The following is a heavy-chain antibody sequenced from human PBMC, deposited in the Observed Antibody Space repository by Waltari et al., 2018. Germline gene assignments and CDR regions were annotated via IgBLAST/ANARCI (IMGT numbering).Heavy chain of an antibody. D-gene: IGHD6-13*01. CDR1: GFSLSTSGVG. CDR3: AHRLIPGIALT. J-gene: IGHJ5*02. V-gene: IGHV2-5*01. CDR2: IYWNDDK. Sequence: QITLKESGPTLVKPTQTLTLTCTFAGFSLSTSGVGVGWIRQPPGKALEWLALIYWNDDKRYSPSLKSRLTITKDTSKNQVVLTMTNMDPVDTATYYCAHRLIPGIALTWGQGTLVTVSS.